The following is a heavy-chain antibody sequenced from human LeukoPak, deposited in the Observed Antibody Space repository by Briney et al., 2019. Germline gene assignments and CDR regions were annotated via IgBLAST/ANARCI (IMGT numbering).Heavy chain of an antibody. D-gene: IGHD2-21*02. CDR1: GGSITSYY. J-gene: IGHJ3*02. V-gene: IGHV4-59*08. CDR3: ARHVQVTAIDAFDI. CDR2: IYYSGST. Sequence: SETLSLTCTVSGGSITSYYWSWIRQPPGKGLEWIGYIYYSGSTNYNPSLKSRVTISVDTSKNQFSLKLSSVTAADTAVYYCARHVQVTAIDAFDIWGQGTMVTVSS.